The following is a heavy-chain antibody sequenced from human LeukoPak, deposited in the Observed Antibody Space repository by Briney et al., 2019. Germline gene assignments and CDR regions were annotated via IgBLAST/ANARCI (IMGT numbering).Heavy chain of an antibody. CDR2: ISSTSCYI. J-gene: IGHJ4*02. D-gene: IGHD2-2*01. Sequence: GGSLRLSCAASGFTFSTYSMNWVRQAPGKGLEWVSSISSTSCYIYSADSVKGRFTISRDNAKNSLYLQMNSLRAEDTAVYYCARDDLGCSSTSCYFDYWGQGALVTVSS. CDR1: GFTFSTYS. V-gene: IGHV3-21*01. CDR3: ARDDLGCSSTSCYFDY.